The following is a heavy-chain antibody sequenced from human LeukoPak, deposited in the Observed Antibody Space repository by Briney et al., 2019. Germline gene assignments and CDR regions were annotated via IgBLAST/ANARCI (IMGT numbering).Heavy chain of an antibody. D-gene: IGHD4-17*01. J-gene: IGHJ4*02. V-gene: IGHV1-8*03. CDR2: INPNSGNR. CDR3: ARANGDLDY. CDR1: GYTFTRYD. Sequence: ASVKVSCKASGYTFTRYDINWVRQATGQGLEWMGWINPNSGNRGYAQKFQGRVTITRDTSINTAYMEPSSLRSDDTAVYYCARANGDLDYWGQGTLVTVSS.